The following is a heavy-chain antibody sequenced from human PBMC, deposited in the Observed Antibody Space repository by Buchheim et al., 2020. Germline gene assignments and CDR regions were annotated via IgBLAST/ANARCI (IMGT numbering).Heavy chain of an antibody. Sequence: QVQLVESGGGVVQPGRSLRLSCAASGFTFSSYAMHWVRQAPGKGLEWVAVISYDGSNKYYADSVKGRFTISRDNSKKTLYLQMNSLRAEDTAVYYCATGLDAVLTAYWGQGTL. V-gene: IGHV3-30*04. D-gene: IGHD2-21*02. J-gene: IGHJ4*02. CDR1: GFTFSSYA. CDR3: ATGLDAVLTAY. CDR2: ISYDGSNK.